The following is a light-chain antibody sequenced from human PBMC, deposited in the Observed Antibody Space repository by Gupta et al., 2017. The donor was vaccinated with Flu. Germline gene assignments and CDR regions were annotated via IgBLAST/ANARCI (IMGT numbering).Light chain of an antibody. CDR1: SSDVGGYNY. J-gene: IGLJ1*01. CDR3: SSYTSSRDYV. CDR2: EVS. V-gene: IGLV2-14*01. Sequence: QSALTQPASVPGAPGQSITIPCTGTSSDVGGYNYVSWYQQHPGKAPKLMIYEVSNRPSGVSNRFSGSKSGNTASLTISGLQAEDEADYYCSSYTSSRDYVFGTGTKVTVL.